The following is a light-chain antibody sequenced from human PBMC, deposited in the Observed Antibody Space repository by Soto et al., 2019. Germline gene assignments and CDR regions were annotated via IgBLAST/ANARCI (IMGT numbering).Light chain of an antibody. J-gene: IGLJ1*01. Sequence: VLTQPPSVSGAPGQRVTISCTGSSSNIGAGYDVHWYQQLPGTAPKLLIYGNSNRPSGVPDRFSGSKSGTSASLAITGLQAEDEADYYCQSYDSSLSGYVFGTGTNVTVL. CDR2: GNS. CDR1: SSNIGAGYD. V-gene: IGLV1-40*01. CDR3: QSYDSSLSGYV.